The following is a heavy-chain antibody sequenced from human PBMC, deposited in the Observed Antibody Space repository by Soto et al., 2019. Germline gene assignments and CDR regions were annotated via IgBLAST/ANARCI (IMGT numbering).Heavy chain of an antibody. CDR1: GFTFSSYA. D-gene: IGHD6-19*01. CDR3: AKGNGRGSGQFYGMDV. Sequence: PGGSLRLSCAASGFTFSSYAMSWVRQAPGKGLEWVSAISGSGGSTYYADSVKGRFTISRDNSKNTLYLQMNSLRAEDTAVYYCAKGNGRGSGQFYGMDVWGQGTTVTVSS. V-gene: IGHV3-23*01. CDR2: ISGSGGST. J-gene: IGHJ6*02.